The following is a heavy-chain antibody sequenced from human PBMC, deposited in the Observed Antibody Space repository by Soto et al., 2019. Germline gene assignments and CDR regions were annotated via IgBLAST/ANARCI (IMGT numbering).Heavy chain of an antibody. CDR3: TRELGY. J-gene: IGHJ4*02. Sequence: VQLVESGGGVVQPGRSLRLSCAASGFTFNSHTMNWVRQAPGKGLEWLSYISDSSNTIYYADSVKGRFTISRDNAKNSLYLQMNSLRAEDTAVYYCTRELGYWGQGTLVTVSA. CDR2: ISDSSNTI. CDR1: GFTFNSHT. V-gene: IGHV3-48*04.